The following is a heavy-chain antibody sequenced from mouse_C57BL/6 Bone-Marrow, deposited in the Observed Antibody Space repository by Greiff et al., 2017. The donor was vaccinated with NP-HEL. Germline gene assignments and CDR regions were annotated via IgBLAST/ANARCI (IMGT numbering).Heavy chain of an antibody. V-gene: IGHV1-69*01. D-gene: IGHD2-14*01. CDR2: IDPSDSYT. J-gene: IGHJ4*01. CDR1: GYTFTSYW. CDR3: ARSGGICYRLDAMDY. Sequence: QVQLKQPGAELVMPGASVKLSCKASGYTFTSYWMHWVKQRPGQGLEWIGEIDPSDSYTNYNQKFKGKTTLTVDKSSSTAYIQLSSLTSEDSAVYYCARSGGICYRLDAMDYWGQGTSVTVSS.